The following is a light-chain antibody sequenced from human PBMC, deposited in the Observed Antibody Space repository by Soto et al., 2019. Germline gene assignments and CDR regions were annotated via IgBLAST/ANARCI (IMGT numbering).Light chain of an antibody. Sequence: EIVLTQSPGTLSLSPGERATFSCRASQSVTNSYLAWYQRKPGQAPRLFIYDASRRATGIPDRFSGSGSGTDFTLTISRLQPEDFAVYYCQQYGRSLTFGGGTKVEIK. CDR2: DAS. CDR3: QQYGRSLT. V-gene: IGKV3-20*01. CDR1: QSVTNSY. J-gene: IGKJ4*01.